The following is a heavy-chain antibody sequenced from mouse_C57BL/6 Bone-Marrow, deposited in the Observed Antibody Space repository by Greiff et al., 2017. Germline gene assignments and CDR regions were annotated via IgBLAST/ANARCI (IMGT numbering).Heavy chain of an antibody. V-gene: IGHV1-42*01. D-gene: IGHD2-2*01. Sequence: EVKVEESGPELVKPGASVKISCKASGYSFTGYYMNWVKQSPEKSLEWIGEINPSTGGTTYNQKFKAKATLTVDKSSSTAYMQLKSLTSEDSAVYYCARTMVTWDYWGQGTSVTVSS. CDR2: INPSTGGT. J-gene: IGHJ4*01. CDR3: ARTMVTWDY. CDR1: GYSFTGYY.